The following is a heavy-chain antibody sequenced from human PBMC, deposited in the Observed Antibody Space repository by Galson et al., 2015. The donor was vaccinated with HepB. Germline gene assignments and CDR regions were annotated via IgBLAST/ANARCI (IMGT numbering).Heavy chain of an antibody. D-gene: IGHD3-9*01. CDR2: IRTNPHSYAT. CDR3: TTLSLTGVGRDY. J-gene: IGHJ4*02. Sequence: SLRLSCAASGFIFSGSAMHWVRQAPGKGLEWVGRIRTNPHSYATAYAASVKGRFTISRDDSKNTAYLQMTSLKADDTAVYYCTTLSLTGVGRDYWGRGTLVAVSS. CDR1: GFIFSGSA. V-gene: IGHV3-73*01.